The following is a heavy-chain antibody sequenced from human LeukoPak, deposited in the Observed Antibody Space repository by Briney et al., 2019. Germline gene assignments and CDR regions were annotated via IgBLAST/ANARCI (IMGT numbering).Heavy chain of an antibody. CDR3: ARDLGSTSCSTD. V-gene: IGHV1-69*01. J-gene: IGHJ4*02. CDR2: IITNYGTT. CDR1: GGTFSNYA. Sequence: ASVKVSCKASGGTFSNYAISWVRQAPGQGLEWMGGIITNYGTTNYAQKYQGRVTITADESTTTVYMELSSLRSEDTAVYYCARDLGSTSCSTDWGQGTLVTVSS. D-gene: IGHD2-2*02.